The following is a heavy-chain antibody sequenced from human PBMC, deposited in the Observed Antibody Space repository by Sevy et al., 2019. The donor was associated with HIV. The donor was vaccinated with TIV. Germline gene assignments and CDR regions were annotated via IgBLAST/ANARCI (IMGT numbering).Heavy chain of an antibody. CDR1: GFTFSDYY. J-gene: IGHJ3*02. CDR2: ISNSGRTT. CDR3: VRDRSASWIDAFDI. Sequence: GGSLRLSCAASGFTFSDYYMTWVRQAPGKGLEWIAYISNSGRTTQNADSVDGRFTISRDNAKNSLYLQMNSLRVEDTAVYYCVRDRSASWIDAFDIWGRGARVTVSS. D-gene: IGHD2-2*03. V-gene: IGHV3-11*04.